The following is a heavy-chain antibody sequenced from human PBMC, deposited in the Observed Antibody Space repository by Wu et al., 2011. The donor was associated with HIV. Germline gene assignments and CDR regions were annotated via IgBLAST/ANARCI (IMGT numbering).Heavy chain of an antibody. D-gene: IGHD5/OR15-5a*01. Sequence: QVQLVQSGAEVKKPGSSVKVSCKASGGTFSSYGISWVRQAPGQGLGWMGGIIPMFGTAKYAQKFQGRVTITTDESTSTAYMELSSLRSEDTAIYYCARSPFVSTMGYFDYWGQGTLVTVSS. CDR3: ARSPFVSTMGYFDY. V-gene: IGHV1-69*05. CDR2: IIPMFGTA. J-gene: IGHJ4*02. CDR1: GGTFSSYG.